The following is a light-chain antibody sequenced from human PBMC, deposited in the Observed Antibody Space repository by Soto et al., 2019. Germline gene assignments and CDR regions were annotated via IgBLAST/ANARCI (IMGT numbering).Light chain of an antibody. V-gene: IGKV1-17*03. CDR2: GAS. CDR1: QGITTF. J-gene: IGKJ2*01. CDR3: LQHNSYPYT. Sequence: DLPMTQSPSAVSASVGDTVTVTCRASQGITTFLAWFRQRPGKVPERLIYGASSLQSGVPSRFSGRGSGTEFTLTISSLQPEDFGTYYCLQHNSYPYTFGPGTKVEIK.